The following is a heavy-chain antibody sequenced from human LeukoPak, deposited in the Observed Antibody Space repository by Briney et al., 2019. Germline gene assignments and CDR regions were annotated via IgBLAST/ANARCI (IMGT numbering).Heavy chain of an antibody. Sequence: HSGGSLGLSCAASGFTFSNYAITWVRQAPGKGLEWVSTISESGDTIYYSDSVKGRFTISRDNSENMLYLQMNSLRAEDTAIYYCAKVIIVVRVPTDIDYWGQGTLVTVSS. J-gene: IGHJ4*02. D-gene: IGHD3-22*01. V-gene: IGHV3-23*01. CDR3: AKVIIVVRVPTDIDY. CDR1: GFTFSNYA. CDR2: ISESGDTI.